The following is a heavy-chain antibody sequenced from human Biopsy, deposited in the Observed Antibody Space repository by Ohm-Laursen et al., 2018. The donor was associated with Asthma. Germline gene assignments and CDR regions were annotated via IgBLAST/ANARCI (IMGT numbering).Heavy chain of an antibody. V-gene: IGHV3-30*18. CDR1: GFVFRSHA. D-gene: IGHD3-3*01. J-gene: IGHJ4*02. Sequence: SLRLSCAASGFVFRSHAVHWVRQAPGKGLEWVAVASYDGGVAHYADSMKGRFTISRDNAKSTLYLQMNRLRADDTAAYYCAKRRGYSDLTDFDHWGQGTLVTVSS. CDR3: AKRRGYSDLTDFDH. CDR2: ASYDGGVA.